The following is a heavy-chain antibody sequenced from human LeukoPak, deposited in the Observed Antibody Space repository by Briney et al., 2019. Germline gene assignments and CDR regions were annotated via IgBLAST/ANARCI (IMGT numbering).Heavy chain of an antibody. D-gene: IGHD2-2*01. J-gene: IGHJ6*02. CDR1: GFTFSSYS. V-gene: IGHV3-21*01. Sequence: GGSLRLSCAASGFTFSSYSMKWVRQAPGKGLEWVSSISSSSSYIYYADSVKGRFTISRDNAKNSLYLQMNSLRAEDTAVYYCARDPILDHWITAAIFYYYGMDVWGQGTTVTVSS. CDR3: ARDPILDHWITAAIFYYYGMDV. CDR2: ISSSSSYI.